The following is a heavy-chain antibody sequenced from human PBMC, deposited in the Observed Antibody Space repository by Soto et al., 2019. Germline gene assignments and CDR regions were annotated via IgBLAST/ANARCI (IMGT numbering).Heavy chain of an antibody. J-gene: IGHJ5*02. V-gene: IGHV4-34*01. CDR2: INHNTNT. Sequence: QVHLQQWGAGLLKPSETLSLTCAVSGGSFSDTYWNWFRQPQGKGLEWIGEINHNTNTISNPSITSRVTIYVDTSKYHFALKLTSATAADTAVYYCARGVRLFRGRFDPWGQGTLVTVSS. D-gene: IGHD2-15*01. CDR1: GGSFSDTY. CDR3: ARGVRLFRGRFDP.